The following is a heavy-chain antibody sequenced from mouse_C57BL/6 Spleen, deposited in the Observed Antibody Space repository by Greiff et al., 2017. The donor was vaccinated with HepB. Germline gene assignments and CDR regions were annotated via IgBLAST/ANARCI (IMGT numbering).Heavy chain of an antibody. V-gene: IGHV1-7*01. D-gene: IGHD1-1*01. J-gene: IGHJ3*01. CDR3: AGSYYGSSSPFAY. CDR1: GYTFTSYW. CDR2: INPSSGYT. Sequence: VQLQQSGAELAKPGASVKLSCKASGYTFTSYWMHWVKQRPGQGLEWIGYINPSSGYTKYNQKFKDKATLTADKSSSTAYMQLSSLTYEDSAVYYCAGSYYGSSSPFAYWGQGTLVTVSA.